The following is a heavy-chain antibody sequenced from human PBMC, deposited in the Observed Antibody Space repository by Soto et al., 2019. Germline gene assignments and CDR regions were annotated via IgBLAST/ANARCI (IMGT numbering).Heavy chain of an antibody. CDR1: GFTFSSYS. CDR2: ISSSSSYI. Sequence: PGGSLRLSCAASGFTFSSYSMNWVRQAPGKGLEWVSSISSSSSYIYYADSVKGRFTISRDNAKNSLYLQMNSLRAEDTAVYYCARVAARPTDYQYYLDVCGKGTSVTVSS. J-gene: IGHJ6*03. V-gene: IGHV3-21*01. D-gene: IGHD6-6*01. CDR3: ARVAARPTDYQYYLDV.